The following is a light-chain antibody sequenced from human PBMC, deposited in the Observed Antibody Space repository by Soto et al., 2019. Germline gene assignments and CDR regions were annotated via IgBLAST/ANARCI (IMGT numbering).Light chain of an antibody. CDR2: DTS. CDR1: QSVKNY. CDR3: QQRGKSLT. J-gene: IGKJ4*02. Sequence: EIVLTQTPATLSLAPGQRATLSCWASQSVKNYLMWYQHKPGQAPRLLIYDTSNRTTGIQDRFSGSGSGTGFTLTISILKHEYSAVYYCQQRGKSLTFGGGTKVEI. V-gene: IGKV3-11*01.